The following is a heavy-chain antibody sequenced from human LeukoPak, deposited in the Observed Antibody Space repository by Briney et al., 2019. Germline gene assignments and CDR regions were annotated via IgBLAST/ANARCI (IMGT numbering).Heavy chain of an antibody. CDR3: ARFAAGGSYYYMDV. V-gene: IGHV3-48*01. CDR1: GFTFSTYT. J-gene: IGHJ6*03. CDR2: IATSSSTI. D-gene: IGHD6-25*01. Sequence: HPGGSLRLSCAASGFTFSTYTMNWVRQPPGKGLEWVSNIATSSSTIYYADSVKGRFTISRDNAKNSLYLQMNSLRADDTAVYYCARFAAGGSYYYMDVWGKGTTVTVSS.